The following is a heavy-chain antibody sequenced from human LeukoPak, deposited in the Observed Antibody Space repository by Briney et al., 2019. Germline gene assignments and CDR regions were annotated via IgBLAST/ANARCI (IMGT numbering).Heavy chain of an antibody. CDR3: VRDELRTTYRFSWDP. Sequence: SETLSLTCTVSGGSIGFYFWSWLRQSAGKGLVWIMRINGNGVTNYNPSLKSRVTMSVDTSKSQFSLNLRSVTAADTSVYYCVRDELRTTYRFSWDPWGQGILVTV. CDR2: INGNGVT. J-gene: IGHJ5*02. D-gene: IGHD3-16*02. V-gene: IGHV4-4*07. CDR1: GGSIGFYF.